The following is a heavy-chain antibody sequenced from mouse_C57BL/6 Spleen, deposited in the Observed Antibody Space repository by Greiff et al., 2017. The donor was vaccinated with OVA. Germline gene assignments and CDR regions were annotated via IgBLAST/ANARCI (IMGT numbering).Heavy chain of an antibody. CDR1: GYTFTDYN. CDR3: ARNYGSSYVVRYFDY. CDR2: INPNNGGT. V-gene: IGHV1-18*01. Sequence: VQLQQSGPELVKPGASVKIPCKASGYTFTDYNMDWVKQSHGKSLEWIGDINPNNGGTIYNQKFKGKATLTVDKSSSTAYMELRSLTSEDTAVYYCARNYGSSYVVRYFDYWGQGTTLTVSS. D-gene: IGHD1-1*01. J-gene: IGHJ2*01.